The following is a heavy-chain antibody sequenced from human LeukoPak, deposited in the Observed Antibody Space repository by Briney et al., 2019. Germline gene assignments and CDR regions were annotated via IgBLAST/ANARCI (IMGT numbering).Heavy chain of an antibody. CDR3: AKELYNYGDYGAEGLDV. CDR1: GFTFGNYG. Sequence: GGSLRLSCAVSGFTFGNYGMHWVREAPGKGLEWVALISYDGSSEYYAGSVKGRFTISRDNSKITVYLQMNSLKAEDTAVYYCAKELYNYGDYGAEGLDVGGQGTTVTVS. J-gene: IGHJ6*02. V-gene: IGHV3-30*18. D-gene: IGHD4-17*01. CDR2: ISYDGSSE.